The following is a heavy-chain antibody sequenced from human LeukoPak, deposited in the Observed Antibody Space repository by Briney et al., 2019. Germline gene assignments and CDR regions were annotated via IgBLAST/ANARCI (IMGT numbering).Heavy chain of an antibody. CDR1: GGSISSYY. V-gene: IGHV4-59*01. D-gene: IGHD6-13*01. CDR2: IYYSGST. J-gene: IGHJ4*02. Sequence: SETLSLTCTVSGGSISSYYWSWIRQPPGKGLEWIGYIYYSGSTNYNPSLKSRVTISVDTSKNQFSLKLSSVTAADTAVYYCARSVGYSSSWYGIDCWGQGTLVTVSS. CDR3: ARSVGYSSSWYGIDC.